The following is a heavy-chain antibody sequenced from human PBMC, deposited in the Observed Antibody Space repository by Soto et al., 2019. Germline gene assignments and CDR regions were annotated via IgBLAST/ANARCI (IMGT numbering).Heavy chain of an antibody. CDR3: AKDLPRSDYDGDY. CDR1: GFTFSSYG. D-gene: IGHD3-22*01. Sequence: QVQLVESGGGVVQPGRSLRLSCAASGFTFSSYGMHWVRQAPGKGLEWVAVISYDGSNKYYADSVKGRFTISRDNSKNTLYLQMNSLRAEDTAVYYCAKDLPRSDYDGDYWGQGTLVTVSS. V-gene: IGHV3-30*18. CDR2: ISYDGSNK. J-gene: IGHJ4*02.